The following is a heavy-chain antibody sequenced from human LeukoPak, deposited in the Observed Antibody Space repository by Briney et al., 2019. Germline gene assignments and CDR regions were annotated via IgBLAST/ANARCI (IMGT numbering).Heavy chain of an antibody. CDR1: EFTVSSNS. V-gene: IGHV3-53*01. Sequence: PGGSLRLSCAASEFTVSSNSMSWVRQAPGKGLEWVSVIYSGGSTYYADSVKGRFTISRDNSKNTLYLQMNSLRAEDTAVYYCAKDLELAPFDYWGQGTLVTVSS. CDR3: AKDLELAPFDY. J-gene: IGHJ4*02. D-gene: IGHD1-26*01. CDR2: IYSGGST.